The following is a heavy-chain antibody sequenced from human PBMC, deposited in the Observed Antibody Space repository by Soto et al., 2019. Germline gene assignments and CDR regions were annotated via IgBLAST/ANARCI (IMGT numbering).Heavy chain of an antibody. CDR1: GGTFSSYA. D-gene: IGHD6-13*01. CDR2: IIPIFGTA. J-gene: IGHJ4*02. CDR3: ASRIAAAGTNFDY. Sequence: SVKVSCKASGGTFSSYAISWGGQAPGQGLEWMGGIIPIFGTANYAQKFQGRVTITADESTSTAYMELSSLRSEDTAVYYCASRIAAAGTNFDYWGQGTLVTVSS. V-gene: IGHV1-69*13.